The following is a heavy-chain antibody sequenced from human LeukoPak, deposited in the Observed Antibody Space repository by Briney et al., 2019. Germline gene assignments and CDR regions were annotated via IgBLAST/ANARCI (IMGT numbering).Heavy chain of an antibody. Sequence: ASVTVSCKASGYTFTSYGISWVRQAPGQGLEWMGWISTYNGNTESAQKFQGRVTMTTDTSTSTGYMELRSLRSDDTAVYYCARGTYGDYWGQGTLVTVSS. J-gene: IGHJ4*02. CDR3: ARGTYGDY. D-gene: IGHD3-10*01. CDR2: ISTYNGNT. V-gene: IGHV1-18*04. CDR1: GYTFTSYG.